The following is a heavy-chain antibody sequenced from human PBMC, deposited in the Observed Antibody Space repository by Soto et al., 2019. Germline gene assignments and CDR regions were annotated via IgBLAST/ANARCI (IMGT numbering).Heavy chain of an antibody. CDR2: ISSTSGTI. J-gene: IGHJ6*02. CDR1: GFVFSTYS. CDR3: ANQKIRFSVAGTLYGLGV. D-gene: IGHD6-19*01. V-gene: IGHV3-48*02. Sequence: GGSLRLSCEASGFVFSTYSMNWVRQAPGKGLEWISYISSTSGTIYYADSVKGRFTIFRDNAKNSLFLQMNGLRDDDTAVYYCANQKIRFSVAGTLYGLGVWGQGTTVTVSS.